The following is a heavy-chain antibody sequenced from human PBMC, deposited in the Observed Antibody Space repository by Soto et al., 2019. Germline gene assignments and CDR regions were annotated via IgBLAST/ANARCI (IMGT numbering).Heavy chain of an antibody. CDR2: INPTSGGT. V-gene: IGHV1-2*02. CDR3: PGRPDFIITSCLYYGIDV. D-gene: IGHD3-22*01. CDR1: GQTFTGYF. Sequence: ASLKVYCKALGQTFTGYFMHWVRQAPGQELEWMGWINPTSGGTNSAQNFQGRVTMTRDTSISTIYMELSRLRSDDTAVYYCPGRPDFIITSCLYYGIDVWGQGTPVTVSS. J-gene: IGHJ6*02.